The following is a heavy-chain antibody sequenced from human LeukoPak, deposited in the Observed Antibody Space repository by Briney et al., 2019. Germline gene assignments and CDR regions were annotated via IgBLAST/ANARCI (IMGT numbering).Heavy chain of an antibody. CDR3: AKQLDILTGYYTS. J-gene: IGHJ4*02. D-gene: IGHD3-9*01. CDR1: GFTFSSYA. Sequence: PGGSLRLSRAASGFTFSSYAMSWVRQAPGKGLEWVSVISGSGGSTYYADSVKGRFTISRDNSKNTLYLQMNSLRAEDTAVYYCAKQLDILTGYYTSWGQGTLVTVSS. V-gene: IGHV3-23*01. CDR2: ISGSGGST.